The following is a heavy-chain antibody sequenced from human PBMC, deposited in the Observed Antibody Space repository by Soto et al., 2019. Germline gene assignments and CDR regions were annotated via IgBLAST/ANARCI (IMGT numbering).Heavy chain of an antibody. Sequence: QITLKESGPTLVKPTQTLTLTCTFSGFSLSTSGVGVGWIRQPPGKALEWLALIYWDDDKRYSPSLKSRLTVTKDXXKXQXXLTTPNMHPVDTATYYCAHRQGGIAAAGTGGWFDPWGQGTLVTVSS. CDR2: IYWDDDK. D-gene: IGHD6-13*01. CDR3: AHRQGGIAAAGTGGWFDP. J-gene: IGHJ5*02. V-gene: IGHV2-5*02. CDR1: GFSLSTSGVG.